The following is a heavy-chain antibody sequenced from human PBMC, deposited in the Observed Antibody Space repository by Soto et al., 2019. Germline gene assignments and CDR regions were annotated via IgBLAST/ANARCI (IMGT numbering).Heavy chain of an antibody. D-gene: IGHD2-15*01. Sequence: HPGGSLRLSCTASGFTFSTYWMSWVRQAPGMGLEWVANIGEDGSEKYYVDSVKGRFTISRDNAKNSLYLQMNSLRADDTAVYYCARGSGGHNYYYGMDVWGQGTTVTVSS. CDR1: GFTFSTYW. J-gene: IGHJ6*02. CDR2: IGEDGSEK. V-gene: IGHV3-7*03. CDR3: ARGSGGHNYYYGMDV.